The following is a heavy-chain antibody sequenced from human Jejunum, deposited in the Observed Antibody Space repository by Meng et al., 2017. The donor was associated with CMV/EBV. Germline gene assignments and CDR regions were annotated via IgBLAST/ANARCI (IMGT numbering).Heavy chain of an antibody. CDR2: IRRKIDGKTT. J-gene: IGHJ4*02. Sequence: CEASGLSFSDAWVSWVRQAPGKGLEWLGLIRRKIDGKTTEFAAAVKGRFIISRDDSKNTGCLEMSNLKVEDTGVYYCTTGYGSSWYGWGQGTLVTVSS. D-gene: IGHD6-13*01. CDR1: GLSFSDAW. CDR3: TTGYGSSWYG. V-gene: IGHV3-15*01.